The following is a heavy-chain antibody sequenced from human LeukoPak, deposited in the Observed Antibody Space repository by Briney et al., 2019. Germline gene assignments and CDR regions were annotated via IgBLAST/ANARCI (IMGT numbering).Heavy chain of an antibody. CDR1: GFSFTTSW. CDR3: TRDRSRAEDD. CDR2: INQGGSDK. Sequence: TGGSLRLSCAASGFSFTTSWMSWVRQAPGKGLEWVANINQGGSDKYYVDSVKGRFTISRDNANNLLYLQMNSLRGEDTAVYYCTRDRSRAEDDWGQGTLVTVSS. J-gene: IGHJ4*02. D-gene: IGHD1-14*01. V-gene: IGHV3-7*01.